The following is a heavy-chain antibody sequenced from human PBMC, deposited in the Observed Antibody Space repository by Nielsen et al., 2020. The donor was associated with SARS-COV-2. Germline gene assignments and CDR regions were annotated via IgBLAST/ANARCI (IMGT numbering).Heavy chain of an antibody. CDR3: ATRTGGALYDAFDI. CDR2: IYNSGST. V-gene: IGHV4-30-2*01. Sequence: SETLSLTCGVSGGSINSSSYSWSWIRQPPGKGLEWFGYIYNSGSTDYNPSLKSRVIISVDRSMTQFSLKLRSVTAADTAVYYCATRTGGALYDAFDIWGQGTMVTVSS. J-gene: IGHJ3*02. D-gene: IGHD7-27*01. CDR1: GGSINSSSYS.